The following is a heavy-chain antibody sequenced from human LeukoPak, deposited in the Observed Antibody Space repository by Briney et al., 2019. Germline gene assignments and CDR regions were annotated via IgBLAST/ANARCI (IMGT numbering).Heavy chain of an antibody. Sequence: SETLSLTCAVYGGSFSGYYWSWIRQPPGKGLEWIGEINHSGSTNYNPSLKSRVTISVDTSKNRFSLKLSSVTAADTAVYYCARMVGAAVDYWGQGTLVTVSS. CDR2: INHSGST. D-gene: IGHD2-15*01. CDR3: ARMVGAAVDY. J-gene: IGHJ4*02. V-gene: IGHV4-34*01. CDR1: GGSFSGYY.